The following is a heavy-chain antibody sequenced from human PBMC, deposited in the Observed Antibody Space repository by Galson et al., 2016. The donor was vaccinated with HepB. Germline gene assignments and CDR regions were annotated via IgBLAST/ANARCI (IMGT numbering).Heavy chain of an antibody. CDR2: IGSSGGT. CDR1: GFTFRSYD. D-gene: IGHD5-18*01. Sequence: SMGLSCAASGFTFRSYDMHWVRQATGKGLEWVSVIGSSGGTYYTPSVRGRFTISRDISKNTLYLQMNSLKTEDTAVYFCARDPRAYSYGDHYFDYWGQGTLVTVPS. CDR3: ARDPRAYSYGDHYFDY. V-gene: IGHV3-13*01. J-gene: IGHJ4*02.